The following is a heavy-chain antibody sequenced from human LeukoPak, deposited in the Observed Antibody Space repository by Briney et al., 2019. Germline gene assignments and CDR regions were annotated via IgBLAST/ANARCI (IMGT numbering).Heavy chain of an antibody. CDR2: IWYDGSNK. Sequence: PGGPLRLSCAASGFTFSSYGMHWVRQAPGKGLEWVAVIWYDGSNKYYADSVKGRFTISRDNSKNTLYLQMNSLRAEDTAVYYCAKVRASGPFGEYYFDYWGQGTLVTASS. CDR3: AKVRASGPFGEYYFDY. D-gene: IGHD3-10*01. V-gene: IGHV3-33*06. CDR1: GFTFSSYG. J-gene: IGHJ4*02.